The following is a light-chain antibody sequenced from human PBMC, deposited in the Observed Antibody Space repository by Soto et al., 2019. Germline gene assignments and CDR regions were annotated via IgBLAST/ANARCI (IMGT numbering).Light chain of an antibody. J-gene: IGKJ5*01. CDR2: GAS. Sequence: EIVLTPSPATLSLSPGERATLFCRASQSVSSYLAWYQQKPGQAPRLLIYGASSRATGIPDRFSGSGSGTEFTLTISSLQFEDSAVYHCQQHSNWITFGQGTRLEIK. CDR3: QQHSNWIT. CDR1: QSVSSY. V-gene: IGKV3-11*01.